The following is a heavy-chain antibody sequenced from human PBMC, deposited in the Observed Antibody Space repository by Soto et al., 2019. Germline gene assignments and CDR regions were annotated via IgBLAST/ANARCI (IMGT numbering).Heavy chain of an antibody. CDR3: GGGPDYRNNYYYGMDV. CDR1: GFIFDSYA. CDR2: ISGSGHNT. Sequence: GRALRVNCADSGFIFDSYAMSWVRQAPGKGLECISTISGSGHNTYYADSVKGRFTISRDSSKDTVYLQMNNLRADDTAVYFCGGGPDYRNNYYYGMDVWGQGTMVTVSS. V-gene: IGHV3-23*01. J-gene: IGHJ6*02. D-gene: IGHD3-10*01.